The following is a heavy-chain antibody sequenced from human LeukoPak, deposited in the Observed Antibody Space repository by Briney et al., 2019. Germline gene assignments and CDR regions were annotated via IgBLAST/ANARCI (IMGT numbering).Heavy chain of an antibody. CDR3: ASLRERSYYARGFDY. Sequence: SETLSLTCTVSGDSLSNSRHYWSWIRQPAGKALEWIGRIYPSGNTNYNPSLKSRVSISLDTSNNQFSLKLSSVTAADTAVYYCASLRERSYYARGFDYWGQGTLVTVSS. J-gene: IGHJ4*02. D-gene: IGHD1-26*01. CDR1: GDSLSNSRHY. CDR2: IYPSGNT. V-gene: IGHV4-61*02.